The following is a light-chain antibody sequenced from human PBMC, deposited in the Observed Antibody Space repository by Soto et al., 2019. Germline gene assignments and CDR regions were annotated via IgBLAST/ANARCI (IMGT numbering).Light chain of an antibody. V-gene: IGKV3-20*01. CDR3: QQYGSSPRIT. J-gene: IGKJ5*01. Sequence: IVLTQSPGILSLSPGERATLSCRASQSVSSSYLAWYQQKPGQAPRLLIYGASSRATGIPDRFSGSGSGTDFTLTISRLEPEDFAVYYCQQYGSSPRITFGQGTRL. CDR2: GAS. CDR1: QSVSSSY.